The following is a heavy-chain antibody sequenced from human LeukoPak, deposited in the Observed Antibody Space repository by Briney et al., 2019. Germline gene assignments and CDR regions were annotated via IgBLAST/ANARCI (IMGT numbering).Heavy chain of an antibody. Sequence: ASVTVSFTASGYTFTIQYIHWARQAPGQGLEWMGIINPNGGGTTNAQKFQGRVTMTRDTSTSTVYMELSSLRSEDTAMYYCARDLGRWLQIKGFDSGGQEPWSPSPQ. CDR1: GYTFTIQY. J-gene: IGHJ5*01. V-gene: IGHV1-46*01. D-gene: IGHD5-24*01. CDR3: ARDLGRWLQIKGFDS. CDR2: INPNGGGT.